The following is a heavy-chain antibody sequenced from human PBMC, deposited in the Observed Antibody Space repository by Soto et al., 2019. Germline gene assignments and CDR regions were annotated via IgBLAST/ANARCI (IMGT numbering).Heavy chain of an antibody. D-gene: IGHD5-12*01. V-gene: IGHV4-59*01. Sequence: SETLSLTCTVSGGSISSYYWSWIRQPPGKGLEWIGYIYYSGSTNYNPSLKSRVTISVDTSKNQFSLKLSSVTAADTAVYYCARLRSDGYNFDYWGQGTLVTVSS. CDR3: ARLRSDGYNFDY. J-gene: IGHJ4*02. CDR1: GGSISSYY. CDR2: IYYSGST.